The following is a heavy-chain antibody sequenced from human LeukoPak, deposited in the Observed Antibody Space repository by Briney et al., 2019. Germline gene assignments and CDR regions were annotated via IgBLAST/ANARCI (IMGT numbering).Heavy chain of an antibody. CDR3: AKSPLLLRYFDWSPYYFDY. Sequence: PGGSLRLSCAASGFTFSSYSMNWVRQAPGKGLEWVSYISSSSSTIYYADSVKGRFTISRDNSKNTLYLQMNSLRAEDTAVYYCAKSPLLLRYFDWSPYYFDYWGQGTLVTVSS. CDR2: ISSSSSTI. D-gene: IGHD3-9*01. V-gene: IGHV3-48*01. J-gene: IGHJ4*02. CDR1: GFTFSSYS.